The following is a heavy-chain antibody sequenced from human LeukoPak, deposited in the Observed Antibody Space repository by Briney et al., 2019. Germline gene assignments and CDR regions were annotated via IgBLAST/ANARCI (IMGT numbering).Heavy chain of an antibody. CDR3: AKDRYCSSATCYSYFDH. D-gene: IGHD2-2*01. CDR1: GFSFDGYT. Sequence: PGGSLRVSCEASGFSFDGYTMHWVRQAPGRSLEWVALVSWEGTNTYYADSVKGRFTISRDNSKNSLFLQMDSLTTDDTAFYYCAKDRYCSSATCYSYFDHWGQGTLVTVSS. J-gene: IGHJ4*02. CDR2: VSWEGTNT. V-gene: IGHV3-43*01.